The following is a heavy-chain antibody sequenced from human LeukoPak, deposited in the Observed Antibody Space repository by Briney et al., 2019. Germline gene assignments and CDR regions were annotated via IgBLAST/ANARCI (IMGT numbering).Heavy chain of an antibody. V-gene: IGHV4-38-2*02. Sequence: PSETLSLTCTVSGYSISSCYYWGLIRQPPGKGLGWIGIIYHSGSTYYNPSLKSRVTISVDTSKNQFSLKLSSVTAADTAVYYCARGVNIAARITVGPTFDYWGQGTLVTVSS. D-gene: IGHD6-6*01. J-gene: IGHJ4*02. CDR2: IYHSGST. CDR1: GYSISSCYY. CDR3: ARGVNIAARITVGPTFDY.